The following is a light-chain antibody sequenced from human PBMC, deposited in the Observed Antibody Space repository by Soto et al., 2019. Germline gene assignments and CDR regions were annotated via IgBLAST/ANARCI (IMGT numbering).Light chain of an antibody. CDR2: DTN. J-gene: IGLJ2*01. CDR3: GTWDTSLGAVV. V-gene: IGLV1-51*01. Sequence: QSVLTQPPSVSAAPGQKVTISCSGASSKIGKNYVSWYQQLPGAAPKLVIFDTNKRPSGIPDRFSGSKSGTSAALDITALQTGDEADYYCGTWDTSLGAVVFGGGTKVTGL. CDR1: SSKIGKNY.